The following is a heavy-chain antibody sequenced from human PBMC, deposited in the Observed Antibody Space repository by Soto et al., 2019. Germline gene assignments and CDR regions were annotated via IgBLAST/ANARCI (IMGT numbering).Heavy chain of an antibody. Sequence: QVQLVESGGGVVQPGRSLRLSCAASGFTFSSYGMHWVRKAPGKGLEWVTVIWYDGSNKYYADSVKGRFTISRDHSKNTLYLQMNSLRAEDTAVYYCARDYDNAFDIWGQGTMVTVSS. CDR3: ARDYDNAFDI. CDR1: GFTFSSYG. V-gene: IGHV3-33*01. CDR2: IWYDGSNK. J-gene: IGHJ3*02. D-gene: IGHD3-16*01.